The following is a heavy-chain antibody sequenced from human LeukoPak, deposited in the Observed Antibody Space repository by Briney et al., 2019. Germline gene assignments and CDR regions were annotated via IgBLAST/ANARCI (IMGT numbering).Heavy chain of an antibody. Sequence: GGSLRLSCAASGFTLSSNYMSWVRQAPGKGLEWVSVIYSGGSTYYADSVKGRFTISRHNSKNTLYLQMNSLRAEDTAVYYCARLITVVRGVIINNWFDPWGQGTLVTVSS. CDR1: GFTLSSNY. CDR3: ARLITVVRGVIINNWFDP. D-gene: IGHD3-10*01. V-gene: IGHV3-53*04. J-gene: IGHJ5*02. CDR2: IYSGGST.